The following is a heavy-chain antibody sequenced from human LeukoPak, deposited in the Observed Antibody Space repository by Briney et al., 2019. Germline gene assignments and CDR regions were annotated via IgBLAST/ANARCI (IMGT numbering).Heavy chain of an antibody. CDR3: ARQGRFSYFGMDV. Sequence: PSETLSLTCTVSGDSINGFYWSWIRQPPGKGLEWVAYIYYAGRTTYNPSLKSRVTISVDTSKNQFSLKLTSLTAADTAVYYCARQGRFSYFGMDVWGQGTTVTVSS. J-gene: IGHJ6*02. CDR1: GDSINGFY. V-gene: IGHV4-59*08. D-gene: IGHD3-3*01. CDR2: IYYAGRT.